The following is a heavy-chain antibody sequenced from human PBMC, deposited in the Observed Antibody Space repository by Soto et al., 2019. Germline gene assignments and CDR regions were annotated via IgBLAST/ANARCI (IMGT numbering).Heavy chain of an antibody. Sequence: NPSETLSLTCTVSGGSISSGGYYWNWIRQYPGKGLEWIAYIYYSGSTYYNPSLKSRVTISIDTSKNQFSLILSSVTAADTAVYYCARDLRLDSWGPGTLVTVSS. V-gene: IGHV4-31*03. CDR2: IYYSGST. D-gene: IGHD2-21*02. J-gene: IGHJ4*02. CDR1: GGSISSGGYY. CDR3: ARDLRLDS.